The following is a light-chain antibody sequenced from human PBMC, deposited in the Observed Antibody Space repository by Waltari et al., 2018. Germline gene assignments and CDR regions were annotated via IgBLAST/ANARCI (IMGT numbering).Light chain of an antibody. Sequence: DIHMTHSPSSLSASLGDRVTIPCRASQSISSYLNWDQQKPGKAPKLRIYAASSLQSGVPSRFSGSGSGTDFTLTISSLQPEDFATYYCQQSYSTPWTFGQGTKVEIK. CDR2: AAS. CDR1: QSISSY. V-gene: IGKV1-39*01. J-gene: IGKJ1*01. CDR3: QQSYSTPWT.